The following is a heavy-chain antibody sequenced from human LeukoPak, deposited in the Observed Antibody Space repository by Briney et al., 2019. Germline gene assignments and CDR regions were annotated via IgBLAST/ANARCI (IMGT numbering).Heavy chain of an antibody. CDR2: IYYSGST. V-gene: IGHV4-59*12. CDR3: AREGTLQPDAFDI. D-gene: IGHD1-1*01. J-gene: IGHJ3*02. Sequence: SETLSLTCTVSGGSISSYYWSWIRQPPGKGLEWIGYIYYSGSTNYNPSLKSRVTISVDTSKNQFSLKLSSVTAADTAVYYCAREGTLQPDAFDIWGQGTMVTVSS. CDR1: GGSISSYY.